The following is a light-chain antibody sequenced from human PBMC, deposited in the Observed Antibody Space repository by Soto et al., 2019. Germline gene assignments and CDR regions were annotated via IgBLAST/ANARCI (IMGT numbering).Light chain of an antibody. J-gene: IGKJ5*01. CDR2: HAS. V-gene: IGKV3D-20*02. CDR3: QHRSDWPIT. Sequence: IVLMQSPDTLSLSPGERATLSCRASRSLSSDYLAWYQQKPGQAPRLLFYHASRRATGTPDRFSVSGSGTDFTLTISRLEPGDFAVYFCQHRSDWPITFGQGTRLEIK. CDR1: RSLSSDY.